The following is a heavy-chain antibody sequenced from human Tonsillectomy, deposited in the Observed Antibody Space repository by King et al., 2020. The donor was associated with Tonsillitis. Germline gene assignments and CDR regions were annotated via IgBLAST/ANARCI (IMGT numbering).Heavy chain of an antibody. J-gene: IGHJ4*02. CDR1: GFTVSSSY. D-gene: IGHD4-17*01. Sequence: VQLVESGGGLVQPGGSLRLSCAASGFTVSSSYMSWVRQAPGKGPEWVSVIYSGGSTYYADSVKGRFTISRDNSKNTLYLVMNSLRAEDTAVYYCARDRRTTVTMGWYYFDYWGQGTLVTVSS. CDR3: ARDRRTTVTMGWYYFDY. CDR2: IYSGGST. V-gene: IGHV3-66*01.